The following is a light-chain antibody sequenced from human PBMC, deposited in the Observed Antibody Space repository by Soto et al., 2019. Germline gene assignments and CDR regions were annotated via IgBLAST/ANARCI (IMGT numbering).Light chain of an antibody. CDR2: DAS. J-gene: IGKJ3*01. CDR1: QSISSY. Sequence: EIVLTQSPATLSLSPGERATLSCRASQSISSYLAWYQQKLGQAPRLLISDASNRATGIQARFSGSGSGTDFTLTISSLCPEDLAVYYCQRRSNWPPIFTFGPGTKVDIK. V-gene: IGKV3-11*01. CDR3: QRRSNWPPIFT.